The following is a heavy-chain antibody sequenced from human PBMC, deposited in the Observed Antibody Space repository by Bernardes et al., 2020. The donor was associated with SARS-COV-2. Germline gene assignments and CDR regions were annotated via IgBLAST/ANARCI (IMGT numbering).Heavy chain of an antibody. CDR2: LSAYNGNT. D-gene: IGHD5-18*01. J-gene: IGHJ4*02. CDR3: ARDRSGYSYGYRFDY. V-gene: IGHV1-18*01. CDR1: GYTFTSYG. Sequence: ASVKVSCKASGYTFTSYGISWVRQAPGQGLEWMGWLSAYNGNTNYAQKLQGRVTMTTDTSTSTAYMELRSLRSDDTAVYYCARDRSGYSYGYRFDYWGQGTLVTGSS.